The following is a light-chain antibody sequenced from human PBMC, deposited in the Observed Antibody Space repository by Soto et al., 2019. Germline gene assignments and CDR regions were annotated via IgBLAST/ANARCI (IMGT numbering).Light chain of an antibody. CDR3: QQYNNWPPLT. J-gene: IGKJ4*01. CDR2: GAS. Sequence: EIVMTQSPATLSVSPGERATLSCRASQRVSSNLGWYQQKPGQAPRPLIYGASTRATGIPARLSGSGSRTDTTRTISSLQSEDFAVYYCQQYNNWPPLTFGGGTKVEIK. V-gene: IGKV3-15*01. CDR1: QRVSSN.